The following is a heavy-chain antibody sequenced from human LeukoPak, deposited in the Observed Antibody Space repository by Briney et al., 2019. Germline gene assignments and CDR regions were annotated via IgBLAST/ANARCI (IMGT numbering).Heavy chain of an antibody. CDR1: GFTFDSYA. V-gene: IGHV3-23*01. CDR2: IISSGDGT. J-gene: IGHJ4*02. D-gene: IGHD6-19*01. Sequence: PGRSLRLSCAASGFTFDSYAMSWVRQAPGKGLEWVSTIISSGDGTSYADSVKGRFTISRDNSKNTMYLQMNSLRAEDTAVYYCAKRSLYSSGYFDYGGQGTLVTVSS. CDR3: AKRSLYSSGYFDY.